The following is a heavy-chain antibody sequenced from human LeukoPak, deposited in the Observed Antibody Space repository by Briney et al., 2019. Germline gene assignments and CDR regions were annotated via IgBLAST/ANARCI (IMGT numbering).Heavy chain of an antibody. V-gene: IGHV1-18*01. CDR3: AKDWHILTGRNCFDP. CDR1: GYTFTSYG. Sequence: GSVKVSCKASGYTFTSYGISWVRQAPGQGLEWMGWISAYNGNTNYAQKLQGRVTMSTDTSTSTAYMELRSLRFDDTAIYYCAKDWHILTGRNCFDPWGQGTLVTVSS. J-gene: IGHJ5*02. CDR2: ISAYNGNT. D-gene: IGHD3-9*01.